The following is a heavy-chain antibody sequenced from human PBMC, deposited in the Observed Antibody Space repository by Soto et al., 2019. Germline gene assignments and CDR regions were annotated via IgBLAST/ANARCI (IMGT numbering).Heavy chain of an antibody. CDR3: ARGSSRTLDY. D-gene: IGHD1-26*01. Sequence: EVQLVESGGGLVKPGGSLRLSCAASGFTFSDFTMNWVRQAPGKGLQWVSSISSGGSFISYADSVRGRFTISRDNAKNSLYLQVDSLRAEDTAVFFCARGSSRTLDYWGQGTLVTVSS. J-gene: IGHJ4*02. V-gene: IGHV3-21*01. CDR1: GFTFSDFT. CDR2: ISSGGSFI.